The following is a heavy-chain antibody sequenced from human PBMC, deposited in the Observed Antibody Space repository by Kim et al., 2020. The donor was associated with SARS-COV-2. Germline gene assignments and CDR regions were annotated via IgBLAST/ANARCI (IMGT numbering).Heavy chain of an antibody. V-gene: IGHV3-43*01. D-gene: IGHD6-19*01. CDR3: AKVKTGYSSGWFVFDY. Sequence: SVKSRFTISRDNSKNSLYLQMNSLRTEDTGLYYCAKVKTGYSSGWFVFDYWGQGTLVTVSS. J-gene: IGHJ4*02.